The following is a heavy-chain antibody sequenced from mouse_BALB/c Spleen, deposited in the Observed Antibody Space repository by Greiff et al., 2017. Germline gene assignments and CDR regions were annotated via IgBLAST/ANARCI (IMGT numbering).Heavy chain of an antibody. CDR2: IDPSDSET. CDR3: ARSDGYYGYFDV. CDR1: GYTFTSYW. V-gene: IGHV1-69*02. D-gene: IGHD2-3*01. Sequence: QVQLQQPGAELVKPGAPVKLSCKASGYTFTSYWMNWVKQRPGRGLEWIGRIDPSDSETHYNQKLKDKATLTVDKSSSTAYIQLSSLTSEDSAVYYCARSDGYYGYFDVWGAGTTVTVSS. J-gene: IGHJ1*01.